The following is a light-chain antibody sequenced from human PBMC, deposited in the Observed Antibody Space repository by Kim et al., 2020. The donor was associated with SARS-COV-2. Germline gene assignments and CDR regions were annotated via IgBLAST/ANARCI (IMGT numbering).Light chain of an antibody. Sequence: PGERATLSCRASQSVSSSYLAWYQQKPGQAPRLLIYGASSRATGIPDRFSGSGSGTDFTLTISRLEPEDFAVYYCQQYGSSPRITFGGGTKVDIK. CDR1: QSVSSSY. J-gene: IGKJ4*01. CDR3: QQYGSSPRIT. CDR2: GAS. V-gene: IGKV3-20*01.